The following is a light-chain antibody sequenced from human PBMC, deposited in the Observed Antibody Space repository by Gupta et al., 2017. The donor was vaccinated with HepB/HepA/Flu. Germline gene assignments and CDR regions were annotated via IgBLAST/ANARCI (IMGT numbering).Light chain of an antibody. Sequence: EIVIPQSPATLSVSPGERATLSCRASQSVSSNFAWYQQKPGQAPRLLIYGASTRATGIPARFSGSGSGTEFTLNISGLQSEDFAVYYCQQYNNWPPSSFGQGTKLEIK. CDR3: QQYNNWPPSS. CDR1: QSVSSN. CDR2: GAS. J-gene: IGKJ2*04. V-gene: IGKV3-15*01.